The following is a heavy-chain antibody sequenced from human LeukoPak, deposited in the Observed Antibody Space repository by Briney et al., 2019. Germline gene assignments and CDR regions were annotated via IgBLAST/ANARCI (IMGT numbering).Heavy chain of an antibody. CDR3: ASSPLRKYSSSWYFRTWFDP. CDR2: INHSGST. Sequence: SETLSLTCAVYGGSFSGYYWSWIRQPPGKGLEWIGEINHSGSTNYNPSIKSRVTISVDTSKNQFSLKLSSVTATDTAVYYCASSPLRKYSSSWYFRTWFDPWGQGTLVTVSS. J-gene: IGHJ5*02. D-gene: IGHD6-13*01. V-gene: IGHV4-34*01. CDR1: GGSFSGYY.